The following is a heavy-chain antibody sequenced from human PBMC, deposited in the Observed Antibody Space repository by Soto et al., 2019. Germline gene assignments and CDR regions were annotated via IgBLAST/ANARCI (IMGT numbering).Heavy chain of an antibody. D-gene: IGHD3-3*01. CDR2: TIPIFGTA. CDR1: GGTFSSYA. J-gene: IGHJ6*02. CDR3: ARDGYFEPEIAYGMDV. V-gene: IGHV1-69*06. Sequence: QVQLVQSGAEVKKPGSSVKVSCKASGGTFSSYAISWVRQAPGQGLEWMGGTIPIFGTANYAQKFQGRVTITADKSTSTAYMELSSLRSEDTAVYYCARDGYFEPEIAYGMDVWGQGTTVTVSS.